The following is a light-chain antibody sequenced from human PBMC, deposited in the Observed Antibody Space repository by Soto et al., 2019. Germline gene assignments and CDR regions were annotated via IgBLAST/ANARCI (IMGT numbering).Light chain of an antibody. Sequence: QSVLTQPASVSGSPGQSITISCTGTSSDVGGFNSVSWYQLRPGTAPKLILYDVVDRPSGVSYRFSGSKSGNTASLTISGLQAEDEADYYCSSYTSSSTLWVFGTGTKVTVL. CDR1: SSDVGGFNS. CDR3: SSYTSSSTLWV. J-gene: IGLJ1*01. V-gene: IGLV2-14*03. CDR2: DVV.